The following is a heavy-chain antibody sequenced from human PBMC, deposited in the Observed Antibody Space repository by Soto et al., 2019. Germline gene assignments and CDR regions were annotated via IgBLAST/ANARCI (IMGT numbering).Heavy chain of an antibody. CDR3: ASAAYMYAYREFDS. J-gene: IGHJ4*02. CDR2: ISHSGTT. D-gene: IGHD2-8*01. V-gene: IGHV4-34*02. CDR1: GGSFSGYY. Sequence: QVQLQQWGAGLLKPSETLSLSCAVYGGSFSGYYWSWIRQPPGKGLEWIGEISHSGTTNYNLSLKSRATRSVATSKNQFPLKVTSVTAADTAIYFCASAAYMYAYREFDSWGQGTLVTVSS.